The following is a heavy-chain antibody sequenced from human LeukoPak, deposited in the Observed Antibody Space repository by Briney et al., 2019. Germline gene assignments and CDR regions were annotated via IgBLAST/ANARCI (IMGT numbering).Heavy chain of an antibody. J-gene: IGHJ4*02. CDR1: GFTFSTHW. CDR2: IKEDGSVK. D-gene: IGHD5-12*01. V-gene: IGHV3-7*03. Sequence: SGGSLRLSCTASGFTFSTHWMTRVRQPPGKGLEWVANIKEDGSVKYYVDSVKGRFTISRDNTKNALYLQMNSLRADDTAVYFCARDSTWQLDYWGQGTLITVSS. CDR3: ARDSTWQLDY.